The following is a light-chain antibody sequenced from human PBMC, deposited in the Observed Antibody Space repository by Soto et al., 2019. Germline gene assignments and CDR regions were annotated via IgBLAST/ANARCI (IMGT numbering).Light chain of an antibody. CDR1: QSVLYSSNNENY. CDR3: QQFYSVPWT. J-gene: IGKJ1*01. V-gene: IGKV4-1*01. CDR2: CAS. Sequence: DIVITHSPDSLAVSLGERATINCKSSQSVLYSSNNENYLAWYQQKPGQPPKLLIYCASTRESGVPDRFSGSGSGTDFTLTISSLHAEDVAVYYCQQFYSVPWTFGQGTRVESK.